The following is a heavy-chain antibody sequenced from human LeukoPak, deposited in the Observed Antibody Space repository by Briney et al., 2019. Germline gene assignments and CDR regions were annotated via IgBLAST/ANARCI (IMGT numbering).Heavy chain of an antibody. D-gene: IGHD1-26*01. CDR2: IIPIFGTA. J-gene: IGHJ6*03. V-gene: IGHV1-69*05. CDR1: GGTFSSYA. Sequence: ASVKVSCKASGGTFSSYAISWVRQAPGQGLEWMGGIIPIFGTANYAQKFQGRVTITTDESTSTAYMELSSLRSEDTAVYYCARGMVGEHYYYYYYMDVWDKGTTVTVSS. CDR3: ARGMVGEHYYYYYYMDV.